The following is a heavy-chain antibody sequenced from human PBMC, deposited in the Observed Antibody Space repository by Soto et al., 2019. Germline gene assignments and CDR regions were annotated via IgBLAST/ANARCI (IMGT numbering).Heavy chain of an antibody. V-gene: IGHV1-24*01. J-gene: IGHJ4*02. Sequence: ASVKVSCKVSGYTLTELSMHWVRQAPGKGLEWMGGFDPEDGETIYAQKFQGRVTMTEDTSTDTAYMELSSLRSEDTAVYYCATMYYDSSGYYFNFDYWGQGTLVTVSS. D-gene: IGHD3-22*01. CDR1: GYTLTELS. CDR3: ATMYYDSSGYYFNFDY. CDR2: FDPEDGET.